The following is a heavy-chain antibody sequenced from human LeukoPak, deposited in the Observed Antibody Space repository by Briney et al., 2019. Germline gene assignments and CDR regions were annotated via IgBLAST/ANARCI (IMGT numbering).Heavy chain of an antibody. Sequence: SETLSLTCAVYGGSVSGQYWSWIRQPPGKGLEWIAEINHVESTHYNPSLKSRVTISIDTSKSQFSLKLSSVTAADTAVYFCARAQRGTSSESTDAFEIWGQGIMVTVSS. J-gene: IGHJ3*02. CDR2: INHVEST. V-gene: IGHV4-34*01. D-gene: IGHD7-27*01. CDR1: GGSVSGQY. CDR3: ARAQRGTSSESTDAFEI.